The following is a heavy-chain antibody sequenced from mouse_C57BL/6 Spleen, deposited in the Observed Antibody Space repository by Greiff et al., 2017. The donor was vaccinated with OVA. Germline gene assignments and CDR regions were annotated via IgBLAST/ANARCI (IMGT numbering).Heavy chain of an antibody. V-gene: IGHV1-69*01. J-gene: IGHJ3*01. D-gene: IGHD3-2*02. Sequence: VQLQQPGAELVMPGASVKLSCKASGYTFTSYWMHWVKQRPGQGLEWIGEIDPSDSYTNYNQKFKGKSTLTVDKSSSTAYMQLSSLTSEDSAVYYCARVGDSSGFAYWGQGTLVTVSA. CDR1: GYTFTSYW. CDR2: IDPSDSYT. CDR3: ARVGDSSGFAY.